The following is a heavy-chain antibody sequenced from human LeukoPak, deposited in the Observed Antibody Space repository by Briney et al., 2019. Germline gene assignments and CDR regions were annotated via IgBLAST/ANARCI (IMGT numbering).Heavy chain of an antibody. CDR3: AKLGAYSSSWYGFFDY. V-gene: IGHV5-51*01. CDR2: IYPGDSDT. CDR1: GYSFTSYW. Sequence: GESLKISCKTSGYSFTSYWIGWVRQMPGKGLECMGIIYPGDSDTRYSPSLQGQVTISVDKTISTAYLHWSSLKASDTAIYYCAKLGAYSSSWYGFFDYWGQGTLVTVSS. D-gene: IGHD6-13*01. J-gene: IGHJ4*02.